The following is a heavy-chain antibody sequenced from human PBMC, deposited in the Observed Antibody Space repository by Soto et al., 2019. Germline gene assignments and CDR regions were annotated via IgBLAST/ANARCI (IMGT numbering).Heavy chain of an antibody. CDR2: IIPIFGTA. Sequence: ASVKVSCKASGGTFSSYAISWVRQAPGQGLEWMGGIIPIFGTANYAQKFQGRVTITADESTSTAYMELSSLRSEDTAVYYCARTPIPYGDYVRSYGMDVWGQGTTVTVSS. CDR3: ARTPIPYGDYVRSYGMDV. CDR1: GGTFSSYA. D-gene: IGHD4-17*01. J-gene: IGHJ6*02. V-gene: IGHV1-69*13.